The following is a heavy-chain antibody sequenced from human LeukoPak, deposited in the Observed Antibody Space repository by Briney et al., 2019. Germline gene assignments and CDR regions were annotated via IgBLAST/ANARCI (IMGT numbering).Heavy chain of an antibody. J-gene: IGHJ4*02. CDR2: ISSSSSYI. D-gene: IGHD6-13*01. V-gene: IGHV3-21*01. CDR3: ARDQQQLVRGYYFDY. Sequence: KAGGSLRLSCAASGFTFSSYSMNWVRQAPGKGLEWVSSISSSSSYIYYADSVKGRFTISRDNAKNSLYLQMNSLRAEDTAVYYCARDQQQLVRGYYFDYWGQGTLVTVSS. CDR1: GFTFSSYS.